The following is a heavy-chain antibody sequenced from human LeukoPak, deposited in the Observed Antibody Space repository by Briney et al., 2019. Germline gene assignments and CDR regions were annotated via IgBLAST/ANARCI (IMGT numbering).Heavy chain of an antibody. D-gene: IGHD3-3*02. CDR3: ARVRLADERAWAY. CDR1: GYTFSDSY. CDR2: ITPKSGDT. V-gene: IGHV1-2*02. Sequence: GASVKVSCKASGYTFSDSYIHWVRQAPGQGLEYVGWITPKSGDTYSPQRFQGRVTMTRDASISTVYMELSSLRSDDTAVYFCARVRLADERAWAYWGQGTLVTVSS. J-gene: IGHJ4*02.